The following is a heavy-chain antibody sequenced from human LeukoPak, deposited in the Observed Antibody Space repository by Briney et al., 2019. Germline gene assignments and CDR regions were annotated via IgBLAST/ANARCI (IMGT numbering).Heavy chain of an antibody. CDR3: ATAAGRGYSGYDYPIPIFDY. CDR2: IIPVFGTA. J-gene: IGHJ4*02. Sequence: GASVKVSCKASGGTFSSYAFSWVRQAPGQGLEWMGGIIPVFGTANYAQNFQGRVTITADESTSTAYMELSSLRSEDTAVYYCATAAGRGYSGYDYPIPIFDYWGQGTLVTVSS. D-gene: IGHD5-12*01. CDR1: GGTFSSYA. V-gene: IGHV1-69*13.